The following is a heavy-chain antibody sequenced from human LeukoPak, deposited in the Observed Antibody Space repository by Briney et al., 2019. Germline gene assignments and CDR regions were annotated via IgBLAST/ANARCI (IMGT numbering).Heavy chain of an antibody. D-gene: IGHD4-17*01. V-gene: IGHV3-21*01. CDR2: ISGSSSSI. Sequence: GGSLRLSCAASGFTFSSFSLHWVRQPPGKGLEWVSSISGSSSSIYYAGSVNGRFTVSRDNAESTVFLHMSSLRVEDTATYYCARGPHGDLDYWGQGTLVVVSS. CDR3: ARGPHGDLDY. J-gene: IGHJ4*02. CDR1: GFTFSSFS.